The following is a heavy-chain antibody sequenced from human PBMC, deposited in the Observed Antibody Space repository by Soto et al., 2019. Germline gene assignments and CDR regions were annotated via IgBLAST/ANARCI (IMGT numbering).Heavy chain of an antibody. CDR2: ISSSSSTI. CDR3: ARAIAVADPTVDY. CDR1: GFTFSSYS. V-gene: IGHV3-48*01. Sequence: EVQLVESGGGLVQPGGSLRLSCAASGFTFSSYSMNWVRQAPGKGLEWVSYISSSSSTIYYADSVKGRFTISRDNAKNSLYLQMNSLSAEDTAVYYCARAIAVADPTVDYWGQGTLVTVSS. D-gene: IGHD6-19*01. J-gene: IGHJ4*02.